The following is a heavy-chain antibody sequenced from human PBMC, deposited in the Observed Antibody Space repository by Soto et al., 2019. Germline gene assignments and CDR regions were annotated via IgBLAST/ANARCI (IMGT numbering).Heavy chain of an antibody. D-gene: IGHD1-1*01. Sequence: SETLSLTCTVSVVSIRSNYYYWGWLGQPPWKELEWIGSVFYTGSTYYNPSLQSRLTMSVDTSKNQFSLKLNSVTAADTAVYYCSTGHDGNFGSWGQGTPVSVSP. CDR3: STGHDGNFGS. J-gene: IGHJ4*02. V-gene: IGHV4-39*01. CDR2: VFYTGST. CDR1: VVSIRSNYYY.